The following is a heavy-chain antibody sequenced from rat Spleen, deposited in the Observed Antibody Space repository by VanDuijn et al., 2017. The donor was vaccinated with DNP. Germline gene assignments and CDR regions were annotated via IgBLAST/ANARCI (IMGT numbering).Heavy chain of an antibody. V-gene: IGHV3-1*01. CDR1: GYSITSNY. Sequence: EVQLQESGPGLVKTSQSLSLTCSVTGYSITSNYWGWIRRFPGNKMEYIGHISYNGRTHYNPSLKSRISITRDTSKNQFFLQLNSVTTEDTAIYYCAKHASPILRVYFYAMDAWCQGTSVTVSS. J-gene: IGHJ4*01. CDR3: AKHASPILRVYFYAMDA. CDR2: ISYNGRT. D-gene: IGHD1-7*01.